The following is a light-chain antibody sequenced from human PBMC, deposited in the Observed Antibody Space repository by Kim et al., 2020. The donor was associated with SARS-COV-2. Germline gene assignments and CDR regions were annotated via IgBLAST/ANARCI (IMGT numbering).Light chain of an antibody. CDR3: AAWDDSLNALYV. V-gene: IGLV1-44*01. J-gene: IGLJ1*01. CDR2: SNN. CDR1: SSTSGSNT. Sequence: VTISCSGSSSTSGSNTVNWYQQRPGTAPKLLIYSNNQRPSGVPDRFSGSKSGTSASLAISGLQSEDEADYYCAAWDDSLNALYVFGTGTKVTVL.